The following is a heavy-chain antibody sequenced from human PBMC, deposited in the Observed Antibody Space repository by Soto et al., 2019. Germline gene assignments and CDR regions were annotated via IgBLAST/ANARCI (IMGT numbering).Heavy chain of an antibody. J-gene: IGHJ6*02. Sequence: QLQLQESGPGLVKPSETLSLTCTVSGDSISSNNYYWGWIRQPPGKGLEWIGGINYSGNTYYNPSLKSRVTISVDTSKNQFSLKLSSVTVADTAVYYCARHPGYFISTSCYGYYTMDVWGQGTTVTVSS. CDR1: GDSISSNNYY. CDR3: ARHPGYFISTSCYGYYTMDV. CDR2: INYSGNT. V-gene: IGHV4-39*01. D-gene: IGHD2-2*01.